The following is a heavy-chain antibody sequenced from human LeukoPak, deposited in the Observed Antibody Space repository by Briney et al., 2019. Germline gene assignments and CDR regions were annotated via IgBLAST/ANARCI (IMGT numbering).Heavy chain of an antibody. CDR2: IYYSGST. J-gene: IGHJ4*02. CDR3: ARPSPDSSGWYYFDY. D-gene: IGHD6-19*01. CDR1: GCSISSYY. Sequence: PSETLSLTCTVSGCSISSYYWSWIRQPPGKGLEWIGYIYYSGSTNYNPPLKSRATISVDTSKNQFSLKLSSVTAADTAVYYCARPSPDSSGWYYFDYWGQGTLVTVSS. V-gene: IGHV4-59*08.